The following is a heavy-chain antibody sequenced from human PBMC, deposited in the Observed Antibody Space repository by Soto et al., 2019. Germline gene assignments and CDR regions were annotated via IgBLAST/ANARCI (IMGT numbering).Heavy chain of an antibody. CDR1: GGSISSGGYS. CDR2: IYHSGST. D-gene: IGHD5-12*01. Sequence: SETLSLTCAVSGGSISSGGYSWSWIRQPPGKGLEWIGYIYHSGSTYYNPSLISRVTISVDTSKNQFSLKLSSVTAADTAVYYCARAYGGYADYWGQGALVTVSS. CDR3: ARAYGGYADY. J-gene: IGHJ4*02. V-gene: IGHV4-30-2*01.